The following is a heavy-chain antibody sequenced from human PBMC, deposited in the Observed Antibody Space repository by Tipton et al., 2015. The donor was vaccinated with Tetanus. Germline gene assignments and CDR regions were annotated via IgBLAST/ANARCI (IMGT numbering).Heavy chain of an antibody. J-gene: IGHJ4*02. V-gene: IGHV1-69*01. CDR2: ITPIFGTT. Sequence: QSGPEVKKPGSSVKVSCKASGGTFTNYALSWVRQAPGQGLEWVGGITPIFGTTNSAPKFQGRVTITADESTNTAYMELSSLISEDTAVYYCARASNSITPAYDFWGKGTQIPVSS. CDR3: ARASNSITPAYDF. CDR1: GGTFTNYA. D-gene: IGHD1-14*01.